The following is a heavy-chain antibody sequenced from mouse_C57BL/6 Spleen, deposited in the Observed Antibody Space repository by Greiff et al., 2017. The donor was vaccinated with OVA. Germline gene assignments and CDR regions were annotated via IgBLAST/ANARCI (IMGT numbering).Heavy chain of an antibody. CDR2: INPYNGGT. CDR3: ARGDYDYDEGFAY. Sequence: DVKLQESGPVLVKPGASVKMSCKASGYTFTDYYMNWVKQSHGKSLEWIGVINPYNGGTSYNQKFKGKATLTVDKSSSTAYMELNSLTSEDSAVYYCARGDYDYDEGFAYWGQGTLVTVSA. J-gene: IGHJ3*01. V-gene: IGHV1-19*01. CDR1: GYTFTDYY. D-gene: IGHD2-4*01.